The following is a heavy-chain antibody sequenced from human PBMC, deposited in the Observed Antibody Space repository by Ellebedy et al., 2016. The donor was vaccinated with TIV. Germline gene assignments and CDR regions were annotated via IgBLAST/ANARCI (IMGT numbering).Heavy chain of an antibody. CDR2: IYWDDDK. V-gene: IGHV2-5*02. CDR1: GFSLSTSGVG. CDR3: ARLLLGGYYGSGKNGGNGFDY. D-gene: IGHD3-10*01. J-gene: IGHJ4*02. Sequence: SGPTLVKPTQTLTLTCTFSGFSLSTSGVGVGWIRQPPGKALEWLALIYWDDDKRYSPSLKSRLTITKDTSKNQVVLTMTNMDPVDTATYYCARLLLGGYYGSGKNGGNGFDYWGQGTLVTVSS.